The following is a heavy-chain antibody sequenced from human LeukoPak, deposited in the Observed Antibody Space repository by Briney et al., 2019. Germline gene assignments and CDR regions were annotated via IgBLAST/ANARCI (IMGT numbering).Heavy chain of an antibody. CDR2: IHYSGNS. Sequence: SETLSLTCTVSGASISSGDYYWSWIRQPPGKGLEWIGYIHYSGNSYYNPSLKSRVTISIDTSKNQFSLKLSSVTAADTAVYYCARPKGRGCNGGTCHTDWFDPWGQGTLVTVSS. D-gene: IGHD2-15*01. V-gene: IGHV4-30-4*01. CDR1: GASISSGDYY. CDR3: ARPKGRGCNGGTCHTDWFDP. J-gene: IGHJ5*02.